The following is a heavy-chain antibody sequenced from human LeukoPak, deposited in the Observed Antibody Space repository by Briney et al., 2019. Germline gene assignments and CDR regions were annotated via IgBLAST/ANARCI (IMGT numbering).Heavy chain of an antibody. CDR3: AKESCSGGSCYIFDY. CDR2: INHSGST. V-gene: IGHV4-34*01. D-gene: IGHD2-15*01. Sequence: SETLSLTCGVYGGSFSGYYWSWIRQPPGKRLEWIGEINHSGSTNYNPSLKSRVTISVDTSKNQFSLKLSSVTAVDTAVYYCAKESCSGGSCYIFDYWGQGTLVTVSS. CDR1: GGSFSGYY. J-gene: IGHJ4*02.